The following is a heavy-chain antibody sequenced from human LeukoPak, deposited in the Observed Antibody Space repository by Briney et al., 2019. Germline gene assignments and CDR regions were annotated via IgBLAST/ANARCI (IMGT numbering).Heavy chain of an antibody. CDR1: GGTFSSYA. D-gene: IGHD6-13*01. CDR2: IIPILGTA. V-gene: IGHV1-69*13. CDR3: ARDYPHSSWYYGMDV. Sequence: SVKVSCKASGGTFSSYAISWVRQAPGQGLEWMGGIIPILGTANYAQKFQGRVTITADESTSTAYMELSSLRSEDTAVYYCARDYPHSSWYYGMDVWGQGTTVTVSS. J-gene: IGHJ6*02.